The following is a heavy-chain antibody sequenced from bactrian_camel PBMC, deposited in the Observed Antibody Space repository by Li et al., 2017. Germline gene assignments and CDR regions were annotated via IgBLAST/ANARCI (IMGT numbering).Heavy chain of an antibody. V-gene: IGHV3S53*01. CDR2: IDGDDTT. CDR3: AADPTFWGDETVVTSCSNFGF. J-gene: IGHJ6*01. D-gene: IGHD6*01. Sequence: VQLVESGGGSAQAGGSLRLSCSASGITYSTFCIGWFRQVPGKEREGVATIDGDDTTTYVDAVKGRFTVSRDNAKNTVYLQMNCLKPEDTAMYYCAADPTFWGDETVVTSCSNFGFWGQGTQVTVS. CDR1: GITYSTFC.